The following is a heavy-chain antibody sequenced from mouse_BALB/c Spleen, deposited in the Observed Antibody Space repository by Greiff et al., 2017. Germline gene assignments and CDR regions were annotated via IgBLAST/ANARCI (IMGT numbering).Heavy chain of an antibody. CDR1: GFTFSSFG. CDR3: ARSHYYGSSYAMDY. J-gene: IGHJ4*01. Sequence: EVKLVESGGGLVQPGGSRKLSCAASGFTFSSFGMHWVRQAPEKGLEWVAYISSGSSTIYYADTVKGRFTISRDNPKNTLFLQMTSLRSEDTAMYYCARSHYYGSSYAMDYWGRGTSVTVSS. V-gene: IGHV5-17*02. D-gene: IGHD1-1*01. CDR2: ISSGSSTI.